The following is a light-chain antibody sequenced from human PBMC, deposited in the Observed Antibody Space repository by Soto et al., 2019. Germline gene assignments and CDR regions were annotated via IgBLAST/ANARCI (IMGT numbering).Light chain of an antibody. CDR3: KQNGSSPKT. V-gene: IGKV3-20*01. Sequence: EIVLTQSPGTLSLSPGERATLSCRASQSVSSSYLAWYQQKPGQAPSLLIYGASSRATGIPDRFSGSVSGTDFTLTIIRLEPEDFAVYYCKQNGSSPKTFGQGTKVDIK. CDR1: QSVSSSY. CDR2: GAS. J-gene: IGKJ1*01.